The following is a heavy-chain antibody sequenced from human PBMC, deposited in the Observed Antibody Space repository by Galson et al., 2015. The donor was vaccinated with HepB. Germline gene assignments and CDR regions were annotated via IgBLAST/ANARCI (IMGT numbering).Heavy chain of an antibody. V-gene: IGHV3-23*01. CDR3: AKGGAYYYDSGGFRYFDH. D-gene: IGHD3-22*01. CDR2: ISGSGGST. CDR1: GFTFSGYA. Sequence: SLRLSCAASGFTFSGYAMNWVREAPGKGLEWVSAISGSGGSTKYVDSVKGRFTVSRDNSKNTSYLQMSSLRAEDTAVYYCAKGGAYYYDSGGFRYFDHWGRGTLVGVSP. J-gene: IGHJ2*01.